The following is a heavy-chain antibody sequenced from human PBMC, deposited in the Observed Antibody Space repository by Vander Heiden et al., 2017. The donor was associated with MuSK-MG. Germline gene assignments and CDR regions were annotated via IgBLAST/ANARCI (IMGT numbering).Heavy chain of an antibody. D-gene: IGHD1-26*01. Sequence: EVQLVESGGGLVQPGGSLRLSCVASGFTFSYYSRNWVRQAPGKGVEWISYISRSSSTIYYADSVKGRCTISRDNAKNSLYLQMNSLRAEDTAVYYCARGRGVVGATSGYFDYWGQGTLGNVAS. V-gene: IGHV3-48*01. CDR3: ARGRGVVGATSGYFDY. J-gene: IGHJ4*02. CDR2: ISRSSSTI. CDR1: GFTFSYYS.